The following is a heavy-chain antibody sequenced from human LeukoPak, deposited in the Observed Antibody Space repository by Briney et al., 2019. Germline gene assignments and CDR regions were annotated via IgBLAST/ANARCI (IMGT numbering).Heavy chain of an antibody. CDR3: AREGSPRNWFDP. V-gene: IGHV4-59*01. CDR1: GGSISSYY. Sequence: ASETLSLTCTVSGGSISSYYWSWIRQPPGKGLEWIGYIYYSGSTNYNPSLKSRATISVDTSKNQFSLKLSSVTAADTAVYYCAREGSPRNWFDPWGQGTLVTVSS. J-gene: IGHJ5*02. CDR2: IYYSGST.